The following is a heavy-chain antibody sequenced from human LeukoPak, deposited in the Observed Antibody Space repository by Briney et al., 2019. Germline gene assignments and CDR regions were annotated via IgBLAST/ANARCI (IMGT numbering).Heavy chain of an antibody. D-gene: IGHD6-19*01. CDR3: ASVSIAVAGTDY. V-gene: IGHV4-30-2*01. CDR1: GGSISSGGYY. Sequence: PSETLSLTCTVSGGSISSGGYYWSWIRQPPGKGLEWIGYIYHSGSTYYNPSLKSRVTISVDRSKNQFSLKLSSVTAADTAVYYCASVSIAVAGTDYWGQGTLVTVSS. J-gene: IGHJ4*02. CDR2: IYHSGST.